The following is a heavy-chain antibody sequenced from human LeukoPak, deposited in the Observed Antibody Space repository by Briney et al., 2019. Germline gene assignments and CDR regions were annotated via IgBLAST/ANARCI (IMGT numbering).Heavy chain of an antibody. V-gene: IGHV3-23*01. D-gene: IGHD6-13*01. CDR3: ACPSIIAAAGDNWFDP. Sequence: GGSLRLSCAASGFTFSSYAMSWVRQAPGKGLEWVSAISGSGGSTYYADSVKGRFTISRDNSKNTLYLQMNSLRAEDTAVYYCACPSIIAAAGDNWFDPWGQGTLVTVSS. CDR1: GFTFSSYA. J-gene: IGHJ5*02. CDR2: ISGSGGST.